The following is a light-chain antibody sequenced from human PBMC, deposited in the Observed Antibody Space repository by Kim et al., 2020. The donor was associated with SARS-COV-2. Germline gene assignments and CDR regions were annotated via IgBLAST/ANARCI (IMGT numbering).Light chain of an antibody. J-gene: IGKJ1*01. CDR2: GAS. Sequence: EIVMTQSPDTLSVSPGERATLSCRASQSVSNNLAWYQQNPGQAPRLLIYGASTRATAIPARFSGSGSGTEFTLTISSLQSEDFAVYYCQQYNNWPWTFGQGTKVDIK. CDR1: QSVSNN. CDR3: QQYNNWPWT. V-gene: IGKV3-15*01.